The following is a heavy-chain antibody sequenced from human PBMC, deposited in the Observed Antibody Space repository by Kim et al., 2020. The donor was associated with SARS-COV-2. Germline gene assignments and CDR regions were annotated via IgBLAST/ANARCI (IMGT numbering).Heavy chain of an antibody. CDR1: GFSLSTSGVG. J-gene: IGHJ3*02. CDR2: IYWDDDK. Sequence: SGPTLVNPTQTLTLTCTFSGFSLSTSGVGVGWIRQPPGKALEWLALIYWDDDKRYSPSLKSRLTITKDTSKNQVVLTMTNMDPVDTATYYCAHSLLSLDYYDSSGYYYVGAFDIWGQGTMVTVSS. V-gene: IGHV2-5*02. CDR3: AHSLLSLDYYDSSGYYYVGAFDI. D-gene: IGHD3-22*01.